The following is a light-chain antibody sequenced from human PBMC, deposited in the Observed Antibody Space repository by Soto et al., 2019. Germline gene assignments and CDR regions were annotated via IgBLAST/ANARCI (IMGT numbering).Light chain of an antibody. CDR1: SSDVGGYNY. CDR2: EVS. CDR3: SSYAGSNNSV. Sequence: QSVLTQPPSASGSPGQSVTIPCTGTSSDVGGYNYVSWYQQHPGKAPKLMIYEVSKRPSGVPDRFSGSKSGNTASLTVSGLQAEDEADYYCSSYAGSNNSVFGGGTKVTVL. V-gene: IGLV2-8*01. J-gene: IGLJ2*01.